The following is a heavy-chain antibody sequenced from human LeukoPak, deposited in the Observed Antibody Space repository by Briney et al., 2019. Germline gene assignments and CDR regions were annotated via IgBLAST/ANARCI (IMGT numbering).Heavy chain of an antibody. V-gene: IGHV1-69*05. CDR2: IIPIFGTA. CDR3: ARHRFTIFGVVSNNWFDP. J-gene: IGHJ5*02. D-gene: IGHD3-3*01. CDR1: GGTFSSYA. Sequence: ASVKVSCKASGGTFSSYAISWVRQAPGQGLEWMGGIIPIFGTANYAQKFQGRVTITTDESTSTAYMELGSLRSEDTAVYYCARHRFTIFGVVSNNWFDPWGQGTLVTVSS.